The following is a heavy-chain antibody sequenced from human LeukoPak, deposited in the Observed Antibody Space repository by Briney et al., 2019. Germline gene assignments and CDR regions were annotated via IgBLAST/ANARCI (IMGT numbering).Heavy chain of an antibody. J-gene: IGHJ6*02. CDR3: ATPPSYSSGWYEGYGMDV. CDR2: IYSSNNA. D-gene: IGHD6-19*01. CDR1: GFTFSTNY. Sequence: GGSLRLSCAVSGFTFSTNYMSWVRQAPGKGLEWVSIIYSSNNAYYADSVKGRFTISRDNSKNTLYLQMNSLRVEDTAGYYCATPPSYSSGWYEGYGMDVWGQGTTVTVSS. V-gene: IGHV3-53*01.